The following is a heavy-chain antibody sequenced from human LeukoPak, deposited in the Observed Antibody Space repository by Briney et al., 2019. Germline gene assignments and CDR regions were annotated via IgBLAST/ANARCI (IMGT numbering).Heavy chain of an antibody. D-gene: IGHD1-26*01. V-gene: IGHV3-48*03. CDR3: AKDQVGGSYYHLYYYYYMDV. J-gene: IGHJ6*03. CDR1: GFTFSSYE. CDR2: ISSGGSTI. Sequence: SGGSLRLSCAASGFTFSSYEMNWVRQAPGKGLEWVSYISSGGSTIYYADSVKGRFTISRDNAKNSLYLQMNSLRAEDTAVYYCAKDQVGGSYYHLYYYYYMDVWGKGTTVTISS.